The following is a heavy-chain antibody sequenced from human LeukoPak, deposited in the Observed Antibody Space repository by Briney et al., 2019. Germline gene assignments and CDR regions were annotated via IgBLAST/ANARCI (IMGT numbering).Heavy chain of an antibody. CDR2: INPNSGGP. CDR1: GYTFIDYF. V-gene: IGHV1-2*06. Sequence: ASVKVSCKASGYTFIDYFLHWVRQAPGQGLEWMGRINPNSGGPEYAENFQGRVTMTRDTSVTTAYVELSRVTSDDTAIYYCARDLSSTSNWELDYWGQGTLVTVSS. CDR3: ARDLSSTSNWELDY. D-gene: IGHD7-27*01. J-gene: IGHJ4*02.